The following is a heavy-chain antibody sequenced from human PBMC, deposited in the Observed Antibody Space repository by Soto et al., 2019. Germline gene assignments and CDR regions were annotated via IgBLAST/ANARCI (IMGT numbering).Heavy chain of an antibody. J-gene: IGHJ6*02. CDR3: ARSYYDSSASYASYGMDV. CDR2: ISSSRSTI. V-gene: IGHV3-48*01. Sequence: GGSLRLSCAASGFTFSSYNMNWVRQAPWKGLEWVSYISSSRSTIYYADSVKGRFTISRDNAKNSLYLQMNSLRAEDTAVYYCARSYYDSSASYASYGMDVWGQGTTVTVSS. CDR1: GFTFSSYN. D-gene: IGHD3-22*01.